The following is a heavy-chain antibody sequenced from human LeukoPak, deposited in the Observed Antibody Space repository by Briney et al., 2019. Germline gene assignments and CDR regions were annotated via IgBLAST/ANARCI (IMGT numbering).Heavy chain of an antibody. CDR2: ISSTSRTI. CDR3: ARSNAYYFDSSGYYVEYFHH. V-gene: IGHV3-48*01. Sequence: PGGSLRLSCAASGFIFSGYAMNWVRQAPGKGLEWLSYISSTSRTIYYAVSVKGRFTISRDNAKNSLYLQMNSLRAADTAVYYCARSNAYYFDSSGYYVEYFHHWGQGTLVTVSS. D-gene: IGHD3-22*01. J-gene: IGHJ1*01. CDR1: GFIFSGYA.